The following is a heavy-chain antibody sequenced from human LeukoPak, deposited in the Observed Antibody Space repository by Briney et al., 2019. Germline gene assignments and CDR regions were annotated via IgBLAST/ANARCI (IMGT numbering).Heavy chain of an antibody. V-gene: IGHV3-30-3*01. CDR3: ARDPYSHDSSGFSYFLQY. Sequence: GGSLRLSCVGSGFVFSKYAVHWVRQAPGRGLEWVAVVSYDGDFKLYGDSVKGRFTISRDNSQNMLFLQMNDLRPQDAATYFCARDPYSHDSSGFSYFLQYWGQGTVVTVSS. J-gene: IGHJ4*02. CDR1: GFVFSKYA. CDR2: VSYDGDFK. D-gene: IGHD6-19*01.